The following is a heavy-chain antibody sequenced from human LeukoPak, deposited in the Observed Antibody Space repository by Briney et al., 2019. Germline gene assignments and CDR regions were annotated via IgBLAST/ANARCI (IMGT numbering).Heavy chain of an antibody. V-gene: IGHV3-15*01. Sequence: NTGGSLRLSCAASGFTFSNAWVSWVRQAPGKGLEWVGRIKSKTDGGTTDYAAPVKGRFTISRDDSKNTLYLQMNSLKTEDTAVYYCTTDTTWIQLWSDYWGQGTLVTVSS. D-gene: IGHD5-18*01. CDR1: GFTFSNAW. J-gene: IGHJ4*02. CDR3: TTDTTWIQLWSDY. CDR2: IKSKTDGGTT.